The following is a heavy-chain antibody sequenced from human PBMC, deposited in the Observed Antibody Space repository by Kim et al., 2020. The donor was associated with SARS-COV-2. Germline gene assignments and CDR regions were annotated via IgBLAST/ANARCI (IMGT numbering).Heavy chain of an antibody. CDR2: ISYDGSNK. CDR1: GFTFSSYG. Sequence: GGSLRLSCAASGFTFSSYGMHWVRQAPGKGLEWVAVISYDGSNKYYADSVKGRFTISRDNSKNTLYLQMNSLRAEDTAVYYCAKETYPGKSSGLTYYYYGMDVWGQGTTVTVSS. V-gene: IGHV3-30*18. CDR3: AKETYPGKSSGLTYYYYGMDV. D-gene: IGHD6-19*01. J-gene: IGHJ6*02.